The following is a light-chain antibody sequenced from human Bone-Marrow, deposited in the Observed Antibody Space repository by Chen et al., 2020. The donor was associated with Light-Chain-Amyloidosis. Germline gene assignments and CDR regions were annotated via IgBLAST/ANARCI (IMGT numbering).Light chain of an antibody. Sequence: EIVLTKSPGTLSLSPGEGANLSCRASQTISSNYLTWYQQKFGQAPRLLIYGSSSRATGIPDRLTGSWSGTDFTLTINRLEPEDFAMYYCQQYGTSPLTFGGGTKLEIK. V-gene: IGKV3-20*01. CDR3: QQYGTSPLT. J-gene: IGKJ4*01. CDR2: GSS. CDR1: QTISSNY.